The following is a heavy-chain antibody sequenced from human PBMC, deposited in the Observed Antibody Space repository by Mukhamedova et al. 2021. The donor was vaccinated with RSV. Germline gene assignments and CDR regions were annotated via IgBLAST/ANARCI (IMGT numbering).Heavy chain of an antibody. V-gene: IGHV3-21*06. CDR2: TSSNSRNI. Sequence: DPVRGLEWVASTSSNSRNIYYADSVKGRFNISRDNAKNSLYLQMNSLRAEDTARYFCARLGPYYDFWSGAFDFWGQGALVTVSS. CDR3: ARLGPYYDFWSGAFDF. D-gene: IGHD3-3*01. J-gene: IGHJ4*02.